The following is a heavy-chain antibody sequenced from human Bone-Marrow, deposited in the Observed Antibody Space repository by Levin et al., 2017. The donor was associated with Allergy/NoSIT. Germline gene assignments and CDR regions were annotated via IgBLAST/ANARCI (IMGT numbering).Heavy chain of an antibody. CDR2: IYYIGNT. CDR1: GGSISRSPYY. Sequence: SETLSLTCTVPGGSISRSPYYWVWIRQPPGKGLEWIGSIYYIGNTYYNPSLKSRATISVDTSKNQFSLKLSSVTAADTAVYYCAREGTPQSWDYWGQGTLVTVSS. J-gene: IGHJ4*01. V-gene: IGHV4-39*07. D-gene: IGHD1-14*01. CDR3: AREGTPQSWDY.